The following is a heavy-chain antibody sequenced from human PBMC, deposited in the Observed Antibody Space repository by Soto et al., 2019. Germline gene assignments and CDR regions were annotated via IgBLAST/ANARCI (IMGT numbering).Heavy chain of an antibody. D-gene: IGHD3-16*01. V-gene: IGHV4-59*01. CDR2: IYYSGST. CDR1: GGSISGYY. CDR3: VRGSGGFDY. J-gene: IGHJ4*02. Sequence: SETLSLTCTVSGGSISGYYWSWIRQPPGKGLEWIGYIYYSGSTNYNPSLKSRVTISVDTSKNQFSLKLSSVTAADTAVYYCVRGSGGFDYWGQGTLVTVSS.